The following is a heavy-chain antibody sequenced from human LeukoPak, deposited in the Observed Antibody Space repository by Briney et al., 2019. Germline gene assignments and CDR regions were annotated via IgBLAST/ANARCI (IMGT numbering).Heavy chain of an antibody. J-gene: IGHJ6*03. CDR2: MNPNSGNT. V-gene: IGHV1-8*03. Sequence: GASVKVSCKASGYTFTSYDINWVRQATGQGLEWMEWMNPNSGNTGYAQKFQGRVTITWNTSISTAYMELSSLRSEDTAVYYCARGKKLTVVVPAARSARYYYYYMDVWGKGTTVTVSS. CDR3: ARGKKLTVVVPAARSARYYYYYMDV. D-gene: IGHD2-2*01. CDR1: GYTFTSYD.